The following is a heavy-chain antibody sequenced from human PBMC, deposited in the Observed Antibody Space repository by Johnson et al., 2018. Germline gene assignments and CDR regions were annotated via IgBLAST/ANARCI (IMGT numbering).Heavy chain of an antibody. Sequence: VQLVQSGGGLVQPGGSLRLSCAASGFTFSSYAMSWVRQTPGKGLEWVSSISSSSTYIYYADSVKGRFTISRDNAGNSLYLQMNSLRAEDPAGYYCVRDLDRGSYYSYYYGMDVWGQGTTVTVSS. CDR1: GFTFSSYA. D-gene: IGHD5-12*01. CDR2: ISSSSTYI. V-gene: IGHV3-21*01. J-gene: IGHJ6*02. CDR3: VRDLDRGSYYSYYYGMDV.